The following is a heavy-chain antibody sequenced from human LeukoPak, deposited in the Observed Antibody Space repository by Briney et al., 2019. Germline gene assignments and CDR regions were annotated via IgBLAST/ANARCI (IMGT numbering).Heavy chain of an antibody. Sequence: PSETPSLTCAVSGYSISSGYYWGWIRQPPGKGLEWIGTIYHSGDTYYNPSLKSRLTISVDTSKNQFSLRLTSVAAADTAVYYCAGDRGRATYSSSSDYWGQGTLVTVSS. CDR1: GYSISSGYY. J-gene: IGHJ4*02. V-gene: IGHV4-38-2*02. D-gene: IGHD6-6*01. CDR2: IYHSGDT. CDR3: AGDRGRATYSSSSDY.